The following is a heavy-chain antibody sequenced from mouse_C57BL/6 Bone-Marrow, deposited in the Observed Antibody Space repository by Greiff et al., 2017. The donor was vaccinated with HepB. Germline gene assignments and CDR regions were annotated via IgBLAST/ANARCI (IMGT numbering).Heavy chain of an antibody. J-gene: IGHJ4*01. D-gene: IGHD1-1*01. Sequence: EVQLQHSGPELVKPGASVKIPCKASGYTFTDYNMDWVKQSHGKSLEWIGDINPNNGGTIYNQKFKGKATLTVDKSSSTAYMELRSLTSEDTAVYYCARDYYGSSFYYAMDYWGQGTSVTVSS. CDR1: GYTFTDYN. CDR3: ARDYYGSSFYYAMDY. CDR2: INPNNGGT. V-gene: IGHV1-18*01.